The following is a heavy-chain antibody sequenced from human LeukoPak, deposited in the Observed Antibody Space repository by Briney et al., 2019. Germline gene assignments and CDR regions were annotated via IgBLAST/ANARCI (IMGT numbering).Heavy chain of an antibody. CDR3: TTDQGNYDFWSALINGLNSRSRYYYYMDV. Sequence: GGSLRLSCVASGFTFSNAWMSWVRQAPGKGLEWVGRIKSKTDGGTTDYAAPVKGRFTISRDDSKNTLYLQMNSLKTEDTAVYYCTTDQGNYDFWSALINGLNSRSRYYYYMDVWGKGTTVTVSS. V-gene: IGHV3-15*01. J-gene: IGHJ6*03. CDR2: IKSKTDGGTT. CDR1: GFTFSNAW. D-gene: IGHD3-3*01.